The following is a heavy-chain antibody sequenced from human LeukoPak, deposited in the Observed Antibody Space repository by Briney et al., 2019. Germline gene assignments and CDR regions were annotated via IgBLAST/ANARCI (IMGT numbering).Heavy chain of an antibody. V-gene: IGHV3-30*18. CDR3: AKRYSSSWNFDY. CDR2: ISFDGTNK. Sequence: GGSLRLSCAASGFTFSSYGMHWFRQAPGKGLEWVAVISFDGTNKYYADSVKGRFIISRDNSKNTLYLQMNSLRAEDTAVYYCAKRYSSSWNFDYWGQGTLVTVSS. CDR1: GFTFSSYG. D-gene: IGHD6-19*01. J-gene: IGHJ4*02.